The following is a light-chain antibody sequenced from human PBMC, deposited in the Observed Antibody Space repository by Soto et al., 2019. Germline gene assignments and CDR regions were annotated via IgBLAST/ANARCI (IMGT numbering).Light chain of an antibody. V-gene: IGKV3-20*01. Sequence: EIVLTQSPGTLSLSPGESVTLFCRASQSVSSNLAWYQQKPGQPPRILMHGTFSRATGVPDRFIGSGFGTVFALTISRLEPEDFAVYYCQQYANLLPVTFCGGTTVEV. CDR1: QSVSSN. J-gene: IGKJ4*01. CDR2: GTF. CDR3: QQYANLLPVT.